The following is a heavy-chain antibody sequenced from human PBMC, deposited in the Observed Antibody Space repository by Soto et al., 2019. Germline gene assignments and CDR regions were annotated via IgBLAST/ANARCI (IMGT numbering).Heavy chain of an antibody. V-gene: IGHV3-13*04. Sequence: EVQLVESGGGLVQPGGSLRISCAASGFTFSSYDMHWVRQATGKGLEWVSAIGTAGDTYYPGSVKGRFNISRQNAKNSLYLQMNSLRAGDTAVYYCARELRVRWGDGYYYYGMDVWGQGTTVTVSS. CDR3: ARELRVRWGDGYYYYGMDV. D-gene: IGHD3-16*01. J-gene: IGHJ6*02. CDR1: GFTFSSYD. CDR2: IGTAGDT.